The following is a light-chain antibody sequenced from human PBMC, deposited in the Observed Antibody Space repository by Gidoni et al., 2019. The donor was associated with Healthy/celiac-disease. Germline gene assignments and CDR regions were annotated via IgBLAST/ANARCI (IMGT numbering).Light chain of an antibody. J-gene: IGKJ5*01. CDR3: QQPFEIT. CDR2: DAS. V-gene: IGKV3-11*01. CDR1: QSVSSY. Sequence: EIVLTQSPATLSLSPGERATLSCRASQSVSSYLAWYQQKPGQAPRLLIYDASNRATGIPARFSGSGSGTDFTLTISSLEPEDFAVYYCQQPFEITFGQXTRLEIK.